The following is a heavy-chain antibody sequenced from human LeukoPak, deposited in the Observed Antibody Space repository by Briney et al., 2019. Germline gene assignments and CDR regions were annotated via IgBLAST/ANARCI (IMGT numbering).Heavy chain of an antibody. CDR1: GYSFTSYW. J-gene: IGHJ3*02. Sequence: GESLKISCKGSGYSFTSYWIGWVRQMPGKGLEWMGIIYPGDSDTRYSPSFQGQVTISADKSISTAYLQWSSLKASDTAMYYCARQRDSSSWYVEDAFDIWGQGTMVTVSS. CDR2: IYPGDSDT. CDR3: ARQRDSSSWYVEDAFDI. V-gene: IGHV5-51*01. D-gene: IGHD6-13*01.